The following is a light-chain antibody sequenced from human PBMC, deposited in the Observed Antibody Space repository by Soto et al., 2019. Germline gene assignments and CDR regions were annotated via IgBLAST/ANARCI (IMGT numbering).Light chain of an antibody. CDR3: QQYSSYST. CDR2: DAS. J-gene: IGKJ1*01. V-gene: IGKV1-5*01. Sequence: DIQMTQSPSTLSASVGDRVTITCRASQSISSWLAWYQQKPGKAPKLLIYDASSLESGVPSRFSGSGSGTEFTLTIISLQPDDFATYYCQQYSSYSTFGQGTKVDIK. CDR1: QSISSW.